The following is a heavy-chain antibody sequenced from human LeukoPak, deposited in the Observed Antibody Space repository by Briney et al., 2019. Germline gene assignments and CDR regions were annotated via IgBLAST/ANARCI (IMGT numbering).Heavy chain of an antibody. Sequence: GGTLRLSCAASGFTFSSYGMSWVRQAPGKGLEWVSAISGSGGSTYYADSVKGRFTISRDNSKNTLYLQMNSLRAEDTAVYYCAKRDRMVTHAFDIWGQGTMVTVSS. J-gene: IGHJ3*02. CDR1: GFTFSSYG. CDR3: AKRDRMVTHAFDI. CDR2: ISGSGGST. D-gene: IGHD2-21*02. V-gene: IGHV3-23*01.